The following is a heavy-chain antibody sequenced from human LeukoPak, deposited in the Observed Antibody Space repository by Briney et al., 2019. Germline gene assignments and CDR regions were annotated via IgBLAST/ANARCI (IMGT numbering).Heavy chain of an antibody. CDR2: IYHSGST. D-gene: IGHD3-22*01. CDR3: TRDLDSSGSDAFDM. V-gene: IGHV4-4*02. CDR1: GGSISSSYW. Sequence: SETLSLTCEVSGGSISSSYWWCLGRQPPGKGLGWSGEIYHSGSTSYNPSIKSRVTISVDKSKNQFSLKLTSVTAADTAVYYCTRDLDSSGSDAFDMWGQGTMVTVSS. J-gene: IGHJ3*02.